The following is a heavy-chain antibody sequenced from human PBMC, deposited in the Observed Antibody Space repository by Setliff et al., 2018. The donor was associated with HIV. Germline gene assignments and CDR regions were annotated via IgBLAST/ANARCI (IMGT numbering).Heavy chain of an antibody. CDR1: GGSISIYY. CDR2: ISAGGYT. Sequence: SETLSLTCTVSGGSISIYYWSWIRQLPGEGLEWIGRISAGGYTYYNPSLQSRVTMSVDMSKNQFSLKLSSVTAADTAVYYCARHDADGGGPFFQHWGQGTPVTV. V-gene: IGHV4-4*07. D-gene: IGHD3-16*01. J-gene: IGHJ1*01. CDR3: ARHDADGGGPFFQH.